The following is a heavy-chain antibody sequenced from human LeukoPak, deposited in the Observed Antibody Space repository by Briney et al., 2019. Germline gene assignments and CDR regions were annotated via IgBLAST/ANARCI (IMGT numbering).Heavy chain of an antibody. CDR1: GFTVSSNY. CDR3: ARGRITMVRGVTIGAFDI. CDR2: IYSGGST. J-gene: IGHJ3*02. Sequence: QPGGSLRLSCAASGFTVSSNYMSWVRQAPGKGLEWVSVIYSGGSTYYADSVKGRFTISGDNSKNTLYLQMNSLRAEDTAVYYCARGRITMVRGVTIGAFDIWGQGTMVTVSS. V-gene: IGHV3-66*01. D-gene: IGHD3-10*01.